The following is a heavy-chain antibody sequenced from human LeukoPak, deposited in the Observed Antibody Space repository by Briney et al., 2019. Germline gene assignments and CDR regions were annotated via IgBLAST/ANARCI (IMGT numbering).Heavy chain of an antibody. CDR1: GFTFSSYG. CDR2: IKQDGSEK. D-gene: IGHD3-22*01. J-gene: IGHJ4*02. V-gene: IGHV3-7*01. CDR3: ARDFLSSYYYDSSGYYFGY. Sequence: EGSLRLSCAASGFTFSSYGMHWVRQAPGKGLEWVADIKQDGSEKYYVDSVKGRFTISRDNAKNSLYLQMNSLRAEDTAVYYCARDFLSSYYYDSSGYYFGYWGQGTLVTVSS.